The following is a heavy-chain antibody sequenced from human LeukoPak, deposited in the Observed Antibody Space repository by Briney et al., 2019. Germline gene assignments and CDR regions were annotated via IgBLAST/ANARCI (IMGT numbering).Heavy chain of an antibody. D-gene: IGHD3-22*01. Sequence: GGSLRLSCAASGFSFSSYAMNWVRQAPGKGLEWVSIIFGAGKNTTYYADSVKGRFTISRDNAKSSLYLQMNSLRAEDTAVYYCARRPTSYYSDSSGYDDWGQGTLVTVSS. CDR1: GFSFSSYA. CDR2: IFGAGKNTT. J-gene: IGHJ4*02. CDR3: ARRPTSYYSDSSGYDD. V-gene: IGHV3-23*03.